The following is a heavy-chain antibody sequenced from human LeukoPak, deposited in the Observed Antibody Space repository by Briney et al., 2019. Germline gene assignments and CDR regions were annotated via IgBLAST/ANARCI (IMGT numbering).Heavy chain of an antibody. V-gene: IGHV3-73*01. Sequence: GGSLRLSCAASGFTFSGSAMHWVRQASRKGLEWVGRIRSKANSYATAYAASVKGRFTISRDDSKNTAYLQMNSLKTEDTAVYYCTRLFPYSGRTTDWGQGTLVTVSS. CDR3: TRLFPYSGRTTD. CDR2: IRSKANSYAT. J-gene: IGHJ4*02. CDR1: GFTFSGSA. D-gene: IGHD1-26*01.